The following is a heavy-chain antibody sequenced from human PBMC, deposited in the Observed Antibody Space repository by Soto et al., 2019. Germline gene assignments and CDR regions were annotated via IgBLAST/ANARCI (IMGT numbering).Heavy chain of an antibody. D-gene: IGHD3-22*01. CDR3: ARDRFNYYDSSGYDGMDV. Sequence: GGSLRLSCAASGFTFSSYSMNWVRQAPGKGLEWVSSISSSSSYIYYADSVKGRFTISRDNAKNSLYLQMNSLRAEDTAVYYCARDRFNYYDSSGYDGMDVWGQGTTVTVSS. J-gene: IGHJ6*02. CDR2: ISSSSSYI. CDR1: GFTFSSYS. V-gene: IGHV3-21*01.